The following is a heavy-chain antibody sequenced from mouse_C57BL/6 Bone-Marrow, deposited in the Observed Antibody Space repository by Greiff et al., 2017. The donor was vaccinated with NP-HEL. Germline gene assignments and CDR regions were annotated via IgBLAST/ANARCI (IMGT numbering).Heavy chain of an antibody. D-gene: IGHD3-3*01. Sequence: EVQRVESGGGLVKPGGSLKLSCAASGFTFSSYAMSWVRQTPEKRLEWVATISDCGSYTYYPDNVKGRFTISRDNAKNNLYLQMSHLKSEDTAMYYCAREGAAAYWGQGTLVTVSA. J-gene: IGHJ3*01. CDR2: ISDCGSYT. V-gene: IGHV5-4*01. CDR1: GFTFSSYA. CDR3: AREGAAAY.